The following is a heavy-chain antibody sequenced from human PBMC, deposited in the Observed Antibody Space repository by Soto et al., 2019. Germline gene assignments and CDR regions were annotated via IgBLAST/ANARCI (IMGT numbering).Heavy chain of an antibody. CDR3: ARKTTFITGGLDY. V-gene: IGHV3-23*01. Sequence: GGSLRLSCEASGFTFTTYAMTWVRQAPGKGLEWVSTISDSGSSTFYADSVKGRFTISRDNSKNTVYLQMNSLRAEDTAEYFCARKTTFITGGLDYWGQGTLVTVSS. CDR2: ISDSGSST. CDR1: GFTFTTYA. J-gene: IGHJ4*02. D-gene: IGHD2-8*02.